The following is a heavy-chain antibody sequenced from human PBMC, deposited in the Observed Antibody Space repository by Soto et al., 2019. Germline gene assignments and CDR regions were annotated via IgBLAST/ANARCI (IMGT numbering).Heavy chain of an antibody. V-gene: IGHV3-21*01. D-gene: IGHD3-10*01. Sequence: GGSLRLSCAASGFTFSRYSMNWIRQAPGKGLEWVSSISSSSSYIYYADSVKGRFTISRDNAKNSLYLQMNSLRAEDTAVYYCARAGGSGSYYNNFDYWGQGTLVTVSS. CDR1: GFTFSRYS. CDR3: ARAGGSGSYYNNFDY. J-gene: IGHJ4*02. CDR2: ISSSSSYI.